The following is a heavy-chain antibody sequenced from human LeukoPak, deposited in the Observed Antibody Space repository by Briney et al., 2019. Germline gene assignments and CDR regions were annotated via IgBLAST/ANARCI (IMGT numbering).Heavy chain of an antibody. CDR2: IYYSGSP. J-gene: IGHJ4*02. V-gene: IGHV4-59*11. CDR1: GGSMTSHY. D-gene: IGHD6-19*01. CDR3: ARGGWYEDY. Sequence: SETLSLTCTVSGGSMTSHYWRWFRQPPGKGLEWIGYIYYSGSPNYNPSLKSRVTISVDRSKNQFSLNLSSVTAADTAVYYCARGGWYEDYWGQGTLVTVSS.